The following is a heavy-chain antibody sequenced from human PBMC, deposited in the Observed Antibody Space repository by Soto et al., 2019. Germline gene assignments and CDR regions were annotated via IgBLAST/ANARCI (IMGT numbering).Heavy chain of an antibody. V-gene: IGHV1-24*01. D-gene: IGHD2-15*01. CDR3: ARVAQCSGGSCYQNYYYYYMDV. Sequence: ASVKVSCKVSGDTLTKLSIHWVRQAPGEGLEWMGGFDPEEGERTYAQNFQGRLTMTEDTSADTAYMELSSLRSEDTAVYYCARVAQCSGGSCYQNYYYYYMDVWGKGTTVTVSS. CDR1: GDTLTKLS. CDR2: FDPEEGER. J-gene: IGHJ6*03.